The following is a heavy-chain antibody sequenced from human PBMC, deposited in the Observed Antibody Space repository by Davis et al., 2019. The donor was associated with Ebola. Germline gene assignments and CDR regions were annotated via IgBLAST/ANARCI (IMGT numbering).Heavy chain of an antibody. CDR1: GFTFSSYA. Sequence: GRSLRLSCAASGFTFSSYAMHWVRQAPGKGLEWVAVISYDGSNKYYADSVKGRFTISRDNSKNTLYLQMNSLRAEDTAVYYCARDGGFGELLYQYFDYWGQGTLVTVSS. CDR3: ARDGGFGELLYQYFDY. D-gene: IGHD3-10*01. V-gene: IGHV3-30-3*01. J-gene: IGHJ4*02. CDR2: ISYDGSNK.